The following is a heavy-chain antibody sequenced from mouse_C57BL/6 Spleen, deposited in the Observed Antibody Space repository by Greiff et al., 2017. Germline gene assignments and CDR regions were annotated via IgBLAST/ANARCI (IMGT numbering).Heavy chain of an antibody. D-gene: IGHD2-3*01. CDR2: IYPGDGDT. V-gene: IGHV1-82*01. CDR1: GYAFSSSW. CDR3: ARSDDGYLDY. Sequence: QVQLKQSGPELVKPGASVKISCKASGYAFSSSWMNWVKQRPGKGLEWIGRIYPGDGDTNYNGRFKGKATLTADKSSSTAYMQLSSLTSEDSAVYFCARSDDGYLDYGGQGTTLTVSS. J-gene: IGHJ2*01.